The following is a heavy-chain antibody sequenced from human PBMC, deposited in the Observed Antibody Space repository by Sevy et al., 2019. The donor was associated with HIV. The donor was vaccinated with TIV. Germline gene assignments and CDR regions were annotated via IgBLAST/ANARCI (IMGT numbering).Heavy chain of an antibody. CDR2: IYYSGST. J-gene: IGHJ4*02. Sequence: SQTLSLTCGVSGDSINSNDYYWGWIRQPPGKGLEWIGTIYYSGSTYYNPSLKSRVTISVDTSKNQFSLKLTSVTAADTALYYCARHLPLAYYEILTPDSRPFDNWGQGTLVTVSS. V-gene: IGHV4-39*01. CDR1: GDSINSNDYY. D-gene: IGHD3-9*01. CDR3: ARHLPLAYYEILTPDSRPFDN.